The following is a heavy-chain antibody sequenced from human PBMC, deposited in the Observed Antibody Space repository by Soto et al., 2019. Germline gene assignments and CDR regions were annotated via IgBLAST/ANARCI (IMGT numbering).Heavy chain of an antibody. Sequence: GASVKVSCKASGGTFSSYAISWVRQAPGQGLEWMGGIIPIFGTANYAQKFQGRVTITADESTSTAYMELSSLRSEDTAVYYCARDLGEMATITLGYWGQGTLVTVSS. V-gene: IGHV1-69*13. CDR2: IIPIFGTA. CDR3: ARDLGEMATITLGY. J-gene: IGHJ4*02. CDR1: GGTFSSYA. D-gene: IGHD5-12*01.